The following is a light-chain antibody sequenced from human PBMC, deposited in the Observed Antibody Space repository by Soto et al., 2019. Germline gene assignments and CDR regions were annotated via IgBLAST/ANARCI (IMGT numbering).Light chain of an antibody. CDR2: DVS. CDR1: SSDVGGYNY. Sequence: QSVLTQPASVSGSPGQSITISCTGSSSDVGGYNYVSWYQQHPGKAPKLMIYDVSNRPSGVSNRFSGSKSGNTASLTISGLEAEDEDDYYCSSYTISSTLVFGAGTKLTVL. CDR3: SSYTISSTLV. V-gene: IGLV2-14*03. J-gene: IGLJ2*01.